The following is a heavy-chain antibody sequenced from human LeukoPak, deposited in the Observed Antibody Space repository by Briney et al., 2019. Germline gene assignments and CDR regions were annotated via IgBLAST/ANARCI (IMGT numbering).Heavy chain of an antibody. CDR3: ARGRGNSDLSFDL. J-gene: IGHJ4*02. D-gene: IGHD2/OR15-2a*01. Sequence: GESLKISCKASGYTFTGHWIGWVRQTPVKGLEWMGIIYPGDSDTTYNPSFEGQVTVSADKSITTAYLYWSSLKASDTAIYYCARGRGNSDLSFDLWGQGTGVTVSS. CDR1: GYTFTGHW. V-gene: IGHV5-51*01. CDR2: IYPGDSDT.